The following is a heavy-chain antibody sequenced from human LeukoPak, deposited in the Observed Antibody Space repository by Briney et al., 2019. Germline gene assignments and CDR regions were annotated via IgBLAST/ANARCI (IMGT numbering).Heavy chain of an antibody. CDR3: AKGHGTEYNWNLDAFDI. J-gene: IGHJ3*02. CDR2: IRYDGSNK. CDR1: GFTFSSYG. Sequence: HPGGSLRLSCAASGFTFSSYGMHWVRQAPGKGLEWVAFIRYDGSNKYYADSVKGRFTISRDNSKNTLYLQMNSLRAEDTAVYYCAKGHGTEYNWNLDAFDIWGQGTMVTVSS. V-gene: IGHV3-30*02. D-gene: IGHD1-20*01.